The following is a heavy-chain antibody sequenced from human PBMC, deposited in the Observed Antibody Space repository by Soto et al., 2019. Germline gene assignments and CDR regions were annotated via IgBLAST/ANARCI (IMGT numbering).Heavy chain of an antibody. J-gene: IGHJ4*02. CDR1: GFTFSSYS. D-gene: IGHD3-9*01. CDR3: ARDRSPYDILTGYYIGSGFDY. CDR2: ISSSSSYI. V-gene: IGHV3-21*01. Sequence: EVQLVESGGGLVKPGGSLRLSCAASGFTFSSYSMNWVRQAPGKGLEWVSSISSSSSYIYYADSVKGRFTISRDNAKNSLYLQMNSLRAEDTAVYYCARDRSPYDILTGYYIGSGFDYWGQGTLVTVSS.